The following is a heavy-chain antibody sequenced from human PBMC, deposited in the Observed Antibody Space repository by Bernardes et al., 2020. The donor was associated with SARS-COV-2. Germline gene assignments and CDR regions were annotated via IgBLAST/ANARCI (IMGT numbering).Heavy chain of an antibody. D-gene: IGHD2-15*01. J-gene: IGHJ4*02. Sequence: GGSLRLSCAASGFTFSSYWMSWVRQAPGKGLEWVANIKGDGSKENYVDSVKGRFTISRDNAKNSLYLQMDNLRTEDTAVYFCARVGHVEVIAASYFDNWGQGTLVTVSS. V-gene: IGHV3-7*03. CDR1: GFTFSSYW. CDR2: IKGDGSKE. CDR3: ARVGHVEVIAASYFDN.